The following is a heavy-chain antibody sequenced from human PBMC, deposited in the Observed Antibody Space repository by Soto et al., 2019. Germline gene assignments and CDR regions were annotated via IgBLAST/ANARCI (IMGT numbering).Heavy chain of an antibody. Sequence: QITLKESGPALVKPTQTLTLTCTFSGFSLSTSGEAVGWIRQPPGEALEWLALIYWDDDNRYNPTLKTRLTITKDTSKNHVVLTLTTMDPVDTATYYCAHYVAASPAGWFDPGGQGILVTVSS. CDR3: AHYVAASPAGWFDP. J-gene: IGHJ5*02. D-gene: IGHD3-10*02. V-gene: IGHV2-5*02. CDR1: GFSLSTSGEA. CDR2: IYWDDDN.